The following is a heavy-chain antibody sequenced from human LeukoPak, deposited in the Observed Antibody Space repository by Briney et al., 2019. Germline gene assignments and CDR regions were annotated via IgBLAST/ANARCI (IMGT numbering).Heavy chain of an antibody. Sequence: SVKVSCKASGGTFSSYAISWVRQAPGQGLEWMGRIIPILGIANYAQKFQGRVTITADKSTSTAYMELSSLRSEDTAVYYCARCTGVYSWYYYGMDVWGQGTTVTVSS. D-gene: IGHD2-8*02. CDR3: ARCTGVYSWYYYGMDV. CDR2: IIPILGIA. CDR1: GGTFSSYA. V-gene: IGHV1-69*04. J-gene: IGHJ6*02.